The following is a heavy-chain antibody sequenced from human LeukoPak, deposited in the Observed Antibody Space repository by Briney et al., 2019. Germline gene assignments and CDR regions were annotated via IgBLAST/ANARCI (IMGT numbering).Heavy chain of an antibody. Sequence: ASVKVSCKASGYTFTSYYMHWVRQAPGQGLEWMGIINPSGGSTSYAQKFQGRVTMTRDMSTSTDYMELSSLRSEDTAVYYCARDNSVEDTAWWFDPWGRGTLVTVSS. V-gene: IGHV1-46*01. CDR2: INPSGGST. D-gene: IGHD4-23*01. J-gene: IGHJ5*02. CDR1: GYTFTSYY. CDR3: ARDNSVEDTAWWFDP.